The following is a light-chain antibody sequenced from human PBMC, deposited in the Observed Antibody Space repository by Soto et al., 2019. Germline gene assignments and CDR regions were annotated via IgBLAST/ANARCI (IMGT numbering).Light chain of an antibody. CDR2: GAS. CDR1: QSVSSNY. CDR3: QQHGTSPYT. V-gene: IGKV3-20*01. Sequence: ALTQSPGTLSSSPGERATLSCRASQSVSSNYLAWYQQKPGQAPRLLIYGASSRATGIPDRFSGSGSGTDFTLTIDRLEPEDVAVYYCQQHGTSPYTFGQGTVLEIK. J-gene: IGKJ2*01.